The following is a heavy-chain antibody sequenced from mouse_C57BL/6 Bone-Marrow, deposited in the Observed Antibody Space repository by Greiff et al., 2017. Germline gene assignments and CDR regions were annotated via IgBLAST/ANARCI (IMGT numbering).Heavy chain of an antibody. CDR1: GYAFSSSW. CDR3: ARRLRVPYWYFDV. CDR2: IYPGDGDT. D-gene: IGHD2-4*01. V-gene: IGHV1-82*01. J-gene: IGHJ1*03. Sequence: VQLQQSGPELVKPGASVKISCKASGYAFSSSWMNWVKQRPGKGLEWIGRIYPGDGDTNYNGKFKGKAPLPADKSSSTAYMQLSSRTSEDSAVYFGARRLRVPYWYFDVWGTGTTVTVSS.